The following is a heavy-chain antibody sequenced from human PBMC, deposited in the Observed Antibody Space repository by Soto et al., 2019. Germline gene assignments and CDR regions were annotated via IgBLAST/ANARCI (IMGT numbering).Heavy chain of an antibody. J-gene: IGHJ6*02. Sequence: SXKVSYEASGGTXSSYASSWVRQAPGQGLGWMGGIIPIFGTANYAQKLKGRVTITADESTSTAYMELSSLRSEDTAVYYCAEASRITMVRGVYYYGMDVWGQGTTATVSS. V-gene: IGHV1-69*13. D-gene: IGHD3-10*01. CDR3: AEASRITMVRGVYYYGMDV. CDR1: GGTXSSYA. CDR2: IIPIFGTA.